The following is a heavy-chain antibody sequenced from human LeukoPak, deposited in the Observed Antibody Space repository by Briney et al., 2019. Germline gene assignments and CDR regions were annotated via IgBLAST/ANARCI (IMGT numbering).Heavy chain of an antibody. CDR2: ISYDGSNK. CDR1: GFTFSSYG. D-gene: IGHD2-15*01. CDR3: AKDVGYCSGGSCYVDY. V-gene: IGHV3-30*18. J-gene: IGHJ4*02. Sequence: GRSLRLSCAASGFTFSSYGIHWVRQAPHKGLEWVAVISYDGSNKYYADSVKGRFTISRDNSKNTLYLQMNSLRAEDTAVYYCAKDVGYCSGGSCYVDYWGQGTLVTVSS.